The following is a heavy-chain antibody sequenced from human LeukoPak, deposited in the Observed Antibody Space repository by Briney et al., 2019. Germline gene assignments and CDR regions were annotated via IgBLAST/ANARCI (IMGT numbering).Heavy chain of an antibody. CDR3: ARFGYYCSSTSCSTHFDY. CDR1: GCSFTSYW. Sequence: GESLKISCKGSGCSFTSYWIGWVRQMPGKGLEWMGIIYPGDSDTRYSPSFQGQVTISADKSISTAYLQWSSLKASDTAMYYCARFGYYCSSTSCSTHFDYWGQGTLVTVSS. V-gene: IGHV5-51*01. J-gene: IGHJ4*02. D-gene: IGHD2-2*01. CDR2: IYPGDSDT.